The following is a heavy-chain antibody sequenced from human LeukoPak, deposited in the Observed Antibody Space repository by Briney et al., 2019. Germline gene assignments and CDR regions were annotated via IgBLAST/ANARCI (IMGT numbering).Heavy chain of an antibody. D-gene: IGHD1-14*01. J-gene: IGHJ4*02. Sequence: KPSETLSLTCTVSGGSISSYYWSWIRQPPGKGLQWIGSFYYSGNTYYNPSLKSRVTISVDVSKNQFSLKLSSVTAADTAVYYCARGAGQAIYPFDSWGQGTLVTVSS. CDR1: GGSISSYY. CDR2: FYYSGNT. CDR3: ARGAGQAIYPFDS. V-gene: IGHV4-59*12.